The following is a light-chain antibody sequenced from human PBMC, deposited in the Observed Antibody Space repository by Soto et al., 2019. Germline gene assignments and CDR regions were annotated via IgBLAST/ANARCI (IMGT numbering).Light chain of an antibody. CDR3: QQYNRYPYA. V-gene: IGKV1-5*03. Sequence: DIQMTQSPSTLSASVGDRVTITCRASQSINSWLAWYQQKPGKAPKLLIYKASNLESGVPSKFSGSGSGTEFTLTISSLQPDDFATYYCQQYNRYPYAFGQGTKLEIK. CDR1: QSINSW. CDR2: KAS. J-gene: IGKJ2*01.